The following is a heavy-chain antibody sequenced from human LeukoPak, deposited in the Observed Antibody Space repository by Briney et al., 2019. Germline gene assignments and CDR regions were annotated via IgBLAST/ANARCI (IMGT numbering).Heavy chain of an antibody. Sequence: SETLSLTCAVYGGSFSGYYWSWIHQPPGKGLEWIGETSHRGSTNYDPSLKSRVTISVDTSKNQFSLKLSSVTAADTAVYYCARGGNGWYLDLWGRGTLVTVSS. CDR1: GGSFSGYY. CDR2: TSHRGST. J-gene: IGHJ2*01. D-gene: IGHD1-14*01. V-gene: IGHV4-34*01. CDR3: ARGGNGWYLDL.